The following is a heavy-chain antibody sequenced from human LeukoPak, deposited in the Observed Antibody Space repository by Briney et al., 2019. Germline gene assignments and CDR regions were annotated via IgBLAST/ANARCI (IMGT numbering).Heavy chain of an antibody. D-gene: IGHD3-22*01. CDR2: ISSSGSTI. CDR1: GFTFSSYE. CDR3: AKRHIMWLRSGDSYYMDV. V-gene: IGHV3-48*03. Sequence: PGGSLRLSCAASGFTFSSYEMNWVRQAPGKGLEWVSYISSSGSTIYYADSVKGRFTISRDNAKNSLYLQTSSLRAEDTAIYYCAKRHIMWLRSGDSYYMDVWGKGTTVTVSS. J-gene: IGHJ6*03.